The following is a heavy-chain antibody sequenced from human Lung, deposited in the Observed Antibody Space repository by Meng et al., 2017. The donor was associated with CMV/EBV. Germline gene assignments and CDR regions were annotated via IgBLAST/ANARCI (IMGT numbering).Heavy chain of an antibody. CDR2: INLNSGGT. CDR1: GYTFTDYY. V-gene: IGHV1-2*02. J-gene: IGHJ4*02. D-gene: IGHD3-3*01. CDR3: AGDKGWSGYDV. Sequence: QVQLVQSGAAVKKPGASLKLSCKASGYTFTDYYIHWVRQAPGQGLEWMGWINLNSGGTHDSQNFQGRVTMTTNTSISTAYMELSRLTSDDTAVYYCAGDKGWSGYDVWGQGTLVTVSS.